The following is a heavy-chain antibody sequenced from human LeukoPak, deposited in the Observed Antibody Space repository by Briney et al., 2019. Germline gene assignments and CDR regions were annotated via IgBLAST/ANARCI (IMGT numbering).Heavy chain of an antibody. V-gene: IGHV3-23*01. Sequence: RTGGSLRLSCAASGFTISTYDMSWVRQAPGKGLERVSAIRAYGGSTHYADSVKGRFTVSRDNAKNTLYLQLNSLRAEDTAVYYCARSKDGFSWGQGTLVTVSS. CDR2: IRAYGGST. CDR1: GFTISTYD. CDR3: ARSKDGFS. D-gene: IGHD5-24*01. J-gene: IGHJ5*02.